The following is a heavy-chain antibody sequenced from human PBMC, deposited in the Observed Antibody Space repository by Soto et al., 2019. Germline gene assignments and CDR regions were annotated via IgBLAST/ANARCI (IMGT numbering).Heavy chain of an antibody. CDR2: ISGSGGTT. CDR1: GFTFSNYA. J-gene: IGHJ4*02. V-gene: IGHV3-23*01. Sequence: EVQLLESGGGLVQPGRSLRLSCAASGFTFSNYAMSWVRQAPGQGLDGVSAISGSGGTTYYADSVKGRFTISRDNSMNALFLQMNSLRAEDSAVYYCAKFFVETGSNSGWPWSFHYWGQGTLVTVSS. D-gene: IGHD6-25*01. CDR3: AKFFVETGSNSGWPWSFHY.